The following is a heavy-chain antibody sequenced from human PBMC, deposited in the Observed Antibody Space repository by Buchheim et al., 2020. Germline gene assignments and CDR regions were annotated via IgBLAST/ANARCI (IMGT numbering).Heavy chain of an antibody. V-gene: IGHV3-30*18. D-gene: IGHD3-22*01. Sequence: QVQLVESGGGVVQPGRSLRLSCAASGFTFSSYGMHWVRQAPGKGLEWVAVISYDGSNKYYADSVKGRFTISRDNSKNTLYLQMNSLRAEDTAVYYCAKADSSGYYPFDYWGQGT. J-gene: IGHJ4*02. CDR1: GFTFSSYG. CDR2: ISYDGSNK. CDR3: AKADSSGYYPFDY.